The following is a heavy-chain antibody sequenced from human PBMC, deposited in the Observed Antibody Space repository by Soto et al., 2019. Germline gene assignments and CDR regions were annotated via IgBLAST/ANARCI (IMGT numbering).Heavy chain of an antibody. D-gene: IGHD4-17*01. CDR2: IYYSGST. CDR1: GGSISSSSYY. J-gene: IGHJ6*02. CDR3: AWGDYQNYYYGMDV. Sequence: QLQLQESGPGLVKPSETLSLTCTVSGGSISSSSYYWGWIRQPPGKGLEWIGSIYYSGSTYYNPSLKSRVTISVDTSKNQFSLKLSSVTAADTAVYYCAWGDYQNYYYGMDVWGQGTTVTVSS. V-gene: IGHV4-39*01.